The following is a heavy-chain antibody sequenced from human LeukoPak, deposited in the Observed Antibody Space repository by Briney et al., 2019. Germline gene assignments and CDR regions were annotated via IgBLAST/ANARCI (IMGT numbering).Heavy chain of an antibody. Sequence: GGSLRLSCAASGFTLSTNWMHWVRQVPGKGLVWVSRFKNDGSSASYAYSVKGRFTISRDNAKNTLYLQMNSLRAEDTAVYYCARVIGFWGQGILVTVSS. J-gene: IGHJ4*02. CDR1: GFTLSTNW. V-gene: IGHV3-74*01. CDR2: FKNDGSSA. CDR3: ARVIGF.